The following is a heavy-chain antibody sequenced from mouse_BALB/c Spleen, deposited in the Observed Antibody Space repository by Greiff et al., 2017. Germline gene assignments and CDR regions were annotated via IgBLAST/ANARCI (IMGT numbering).Heavy chain of an antibody. CDR3: TRGSYYQYYFDC. Sequence: EVQLQQSGTVLARPGASVKMSCKASGYTFTSYWMHWVKQRPGQGLEWIGAIYPGNSDTSYNQKFKGKAKLTAVTSTSTAYMELSSLTNEDSAVYYCTRGSYYQYYFDCWGQGTTLTVSS. J-gene: IGHJ2*01. CDR1: GYTFTSYW. CDR2: IYPGNSDT. D-gene: IGHD2-12*01. V-gene: IGHV1-5*01.